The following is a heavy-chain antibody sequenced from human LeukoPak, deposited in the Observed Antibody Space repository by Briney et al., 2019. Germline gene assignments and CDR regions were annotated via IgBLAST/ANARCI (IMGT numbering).Heavy chain of an antibody. CDR2: IGIAGDT. Sequence: GGSLRLSCAASGFTFSSYDMHWVRQGTGNILEWVSGIGIAGDTYYPASVKGRFTISRENAKSSLYLQMNSLRVADTAVCYCVRGGEVTGPLGYWGQGTLVTVSS. J-gene: IGHJ4*02. D-gene: IGHD2-21*02. CDR1: GFTFSSYD. CDR3: VRGGEVTGPLGY. V-gene: IGHV3-13*01.